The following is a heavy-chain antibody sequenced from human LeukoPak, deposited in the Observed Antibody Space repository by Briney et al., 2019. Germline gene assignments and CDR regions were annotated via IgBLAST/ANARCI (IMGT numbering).Heavy chain of an antibody. CDR2: TYTGGTT. J-gene: IGHJ6*02. V-gene: IGHV3-66*01. CDR1: GFTVSSSY. D-gene: IGHD3-22*01. CDR3: ARDPPITTDYGMDV. Sequence: PGGSLRLSCAASGFTVSSSYMFWVRQAPGKGLEWVSVTYTGGTTNYADSVKGRFTISRDNSKNTLYLQMSSLRAEDTAVYYCARDPPITTDYGMDVWGQGTTVTVSS.